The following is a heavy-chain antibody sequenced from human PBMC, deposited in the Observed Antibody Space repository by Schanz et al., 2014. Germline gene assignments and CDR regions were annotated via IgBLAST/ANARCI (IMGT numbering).Heavy chain of an antibody. V-gene: IGHV3-9*01. Sequence: EVQLVESGGGLVQPGGSLRLSCAASGFTFTTNAMSWVRQAPGKGLEWVSGISWNSGSIGYADSVKGRFTISRDDAKNSLYLQMNSLRAEDTALYYCAKDRQNRVNRVGYYYGMDVWGQGTTVTVSS. J-gene: IGHJ6*02. CDR1: GFTFTTNA. CDR2: ISWNSGSI. CDR3: AKDRQNRVNRVGYYYGMDV. D-gene: IGHD3-16*01.